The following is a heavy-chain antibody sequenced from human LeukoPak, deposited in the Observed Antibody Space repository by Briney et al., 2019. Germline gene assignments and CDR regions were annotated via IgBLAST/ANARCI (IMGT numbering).Heavy chain of an antibody. V-gene: IGHV3-66*01. D-gene: IGHD3-22*01. CDR1: GFTVSNNY. CDR2: IYGGGST. Sequence: GGSLRLSCAASGFTVSNNYMSWVRQAPGKGLEWVSLIYGGGSTFYADSVKGRFTISRDNSKNTLYLQMNSLRAEDTAVYYCGRDLYYDSGGYYFSLYWGQGTLVTVSS. CDR3: GRDLYYDSGGYYFSLY. J-gene: IGHJ4*02.